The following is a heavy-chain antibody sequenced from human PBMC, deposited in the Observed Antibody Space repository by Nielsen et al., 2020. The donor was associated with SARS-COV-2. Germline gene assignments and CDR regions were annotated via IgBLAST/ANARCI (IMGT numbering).Heavy chain of an antibody. J-gene: IGHJ5*02. Sequence: ASVKVSCKASGYTFTGYYMHWVRQAPGQGLEWMGWMNPNSGNTGYAQKFQGRVAMTRNTSISTAYMELSSLRSEDTAVYYCATSSPYETFDPWGQGTLVTVSS. V-gene: IGHV1-8*02. D-gene: IGHD6-6*01. CDR2: MNPNSGNT. CDR1: GYTFTGYY. CDR3: ATSSPYETFDP.